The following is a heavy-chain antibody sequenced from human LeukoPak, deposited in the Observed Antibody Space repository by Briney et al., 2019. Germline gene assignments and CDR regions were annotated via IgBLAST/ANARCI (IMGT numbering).Heavy chain of an antibody. D-gene: IGHD2-15*01. CDR1: GGSISSYY. CDR3: ASQGYCSGGSCYSSRRVYYYYYYMDV. CDR2: IYYSGST. J-gene: IGHJ6*03. V-gene: IGHV4-59*01. Sequence: SETLSLTCTVSGGSISSYYWSWIRQPPGKGLEWIGYIYYSGSTNYNPSLKSRVTISVDTSKNQFSLKLSSVTAADTAVYYCASQGYCSGGSCYSSRRVYYYYYYMDVWGKGTTVTVSS.